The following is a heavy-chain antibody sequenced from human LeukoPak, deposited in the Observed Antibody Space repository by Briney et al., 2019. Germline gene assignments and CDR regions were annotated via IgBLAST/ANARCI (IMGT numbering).Heavy chain of an antibody. CDR2: ISSSSSYI. CDR1: GFTFSSYS. V-gene: IGHV3-21*01. D-gene: IGHD6-13*01. Sequence: PGGSLRLSCAASGFTFSSYSMNWVRQAPGKGLEWVSSISSSSSYIYYADSVKGRFTISRDNAKNSLYLQMNSLRAEDTAVYYCARGSRREHLVGDYWGEGTLVTVSS. J-gene: IGHJ4*02. CDR3: ARGSRREHLVGDY.